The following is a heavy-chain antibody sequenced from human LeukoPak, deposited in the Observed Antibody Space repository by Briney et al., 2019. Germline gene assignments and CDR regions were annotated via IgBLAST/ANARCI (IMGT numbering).Heavy chain of an antibody. CDR1: GFTFSSYG. J-gene: IGHJ4*02. CDR2: ISYDGSNK. V-gene: IGHV3-30*18. Sequence: GGSLRLSCAASGFTFSSYGMHWVRQAPGKGLEWVAVISYDGSNKYYADSVKGRFTISRDNSKNTLYLQMNSLRAEDTAVYYCVKDSYYYDSSGYFDYWGQGTLVTVSS. CDR3: VKDSYYYDSSGYFDY. D-gene: IGHD3-22*01.